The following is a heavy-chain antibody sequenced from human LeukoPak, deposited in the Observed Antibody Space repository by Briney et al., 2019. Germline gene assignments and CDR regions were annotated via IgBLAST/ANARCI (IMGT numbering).Heavy chain of an antibody. V-gene: IGHV4-61*02. J-gene: IGHJ4*02. CDR2: IYTSGST. CDR3: ARATKITIFGVVIIGRYFDY. D-gene: IGHD3-3*01. Sequence: SETLSLTCTVSGGSISSGSYYWSWIRQPAGKGLEWIGRIYTSGSTNYNPSLKSRVTISVDTSKNQFSLKLSSVTAADTAVYYCARATKITIFGVVIIGRYFDYWGQRTLVTVSS. CDR1: GGSISSGSYY.